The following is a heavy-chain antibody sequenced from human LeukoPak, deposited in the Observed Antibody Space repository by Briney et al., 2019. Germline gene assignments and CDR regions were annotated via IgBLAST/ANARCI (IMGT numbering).Heavy chain of an antibody. D-gene: IGHD3-10*01. CDR2: ISGDGGST. CDR1: GFTFDDYA. V-gene: IGHV3-43*02. J-gene: IGHJ6*02. Sequence: PGGSLRLSCAASGFTFDDYAMHWVRQAPGKGLEWVSLISGDGGSTYYADSVKGRFTISRDNSKNSLYLQMNSLRTEDAALYYCAKDTMVRGPNPYYYYYGMDVWGQGTTVTVSS. CDR3: AKDTMVRGPNPYYYYYGMDV.